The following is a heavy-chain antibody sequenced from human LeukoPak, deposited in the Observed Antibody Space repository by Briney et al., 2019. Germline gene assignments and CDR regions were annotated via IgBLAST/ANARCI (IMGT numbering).Heavy chain of an antibody. J-gene: IGHJ4*02. CDR1: GYSISSGYY. D-gene: IGHD3-10*01. CDR2: IYHSGST. V-gene: IGHV4-38-2*01. Sequence: SETLSLTCAVSGYSISSGYYWGWIRQPPGKGLEWIGTIYHSGSTYYNPSLKSRLAMSVATSKNQFSLKLSSVTAADTAVYYCARSWGGYGGSGTFDYWGQGTLVTVSS. CDR3: ARSWGGYGGSGTFDY.